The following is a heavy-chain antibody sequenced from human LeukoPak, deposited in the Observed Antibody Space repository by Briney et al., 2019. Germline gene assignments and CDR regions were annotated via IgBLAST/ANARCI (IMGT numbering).Heavy chain of an antibody. CDR3: ARDRPRYSYGYYYYYGMDV. CDR1: GFTFSSYS. V-gene: IGHV3-7*01. Sequence: GGSLRLSCAASGFTFSSYSMNWVRQAPGKGLEWVANIKQDGSEKYYVDSVKGRFTISRDNAKNSLYLQMNSLRAEDTAVYYCARDRPRYSYGYYYYYGMDVWGQGTTVTVSS. CDR2: IKQDGSEK. D-gene: IGHD5-18*01. J-gene: IGHJ6*02.